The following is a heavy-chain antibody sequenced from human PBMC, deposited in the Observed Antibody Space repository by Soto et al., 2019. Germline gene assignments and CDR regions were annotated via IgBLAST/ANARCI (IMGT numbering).Heavy chain of an antibody. Sequence: SETLSLTCAVYGGSFSDFYWSWIRQPPGKGLEWIGEISQSGSTSYNPSLKSRVTISVDTSKNQFSLKLNSVTAADTAVYYCARGNWFDPWGQGTLVTVSS. CDR1: GGSFSDFY. V-gene: IGHV4-34*01. J-gene: IGHJ5*02. CDR2: ISQSGST. CDR3: ARGNWFDP.